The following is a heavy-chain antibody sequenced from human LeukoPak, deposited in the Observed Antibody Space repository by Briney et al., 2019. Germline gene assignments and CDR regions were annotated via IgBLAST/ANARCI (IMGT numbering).Heavy chain of an antibody. Sequence: ASVKVSCKASGYTFTNHWMHWVRQPAGQGLEWMGIINPYDGRTTYAQKFQGRLNMTRDTSTSTVYLKVTNLKSEDMAVYYCATDGGSETRRTLNDYYYYGMDVWGQGTTVTVSS. CDR2: INPYDGRT. V-gene: IGHV1-46*01. J-gene: IGHJ6*02. D-gene: IGHD3-10*01. CDR3: ATDGGSETRRTLNDYYYYGMDV. CDR1: GYTFTNHW.